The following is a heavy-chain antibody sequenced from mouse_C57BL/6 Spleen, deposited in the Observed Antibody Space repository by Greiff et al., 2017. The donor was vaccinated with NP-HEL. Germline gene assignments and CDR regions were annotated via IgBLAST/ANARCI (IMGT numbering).Heavy chain of an antibody. Sequence: VQLKESGPGLAKPSQTLSLTCSVTGYSITSDYWNWIRKFPGNKLEYMGYISYSGSTYYNPSLKSRISITRDTSKNQYYLQLNSVTTEDTATYYCALSSYYGSSHWYFDVWGTGTTVTVSS. J-gene: IGHJ1*03. V-gene: IGHV3-8*01. CDR3: ALSSYYGSSHWYFDV. CDR2: ISYSGST. CDR1: GYSITSDY. D-gene: IGHD1-1*01.